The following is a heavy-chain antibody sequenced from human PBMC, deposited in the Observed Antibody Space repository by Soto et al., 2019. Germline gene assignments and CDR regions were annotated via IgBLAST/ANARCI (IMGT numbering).Heavy chain of an antibody. J-gene: IGHJ6*02. CDR1: GGSISSGDYY. D-gene: IGHD3-22*01. V-gene: IGHV4-30-4*01. Sequence: SETLSLTCTVSGGSISSGDYYWSWIRQPPGKGLEWIGYIYYSGSTYYNPSLKSRVTISVDTSKNQFSLKLSSVTAADTAVYYCARVREYYYDSSGYYWDGMDVWGQGTKVTVSS. CDR2: IYYSGST. CDR3: ARVREYYYDSSGYYWDGMDV.